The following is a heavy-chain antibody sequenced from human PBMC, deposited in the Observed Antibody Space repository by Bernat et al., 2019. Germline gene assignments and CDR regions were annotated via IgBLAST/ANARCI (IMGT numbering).Heavy chain of an antibody. CDR2: ISAYNGNT. D-gene: IGHD6-6*01. J-gene: IGHJ6*02. CDR1: GYTFTSYG. CDR3: AGVGVAARYYYYYGMDV. Sequence: QVQLVQSGAEVKKPGASVKVSCKASGYTFTSYGISWVRQAPGQGLEWMGWISAYNGNTNYAQKLQGRVTMTTDTSTSTAYMELRSLRSDDTAVYYYAGVGVAARYYYYYGMDVWGQGTTVTVSS. V-gene: IGHV1-18*04.